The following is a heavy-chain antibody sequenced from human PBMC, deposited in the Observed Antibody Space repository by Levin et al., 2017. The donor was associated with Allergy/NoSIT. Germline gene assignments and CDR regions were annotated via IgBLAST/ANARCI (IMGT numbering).Heavy chain of an antibody. Sequence: GGSLRLSCAASGFTFSSYAMSWVRQAPGKGLEWVSTISDSGGSPYYADSVNGRFTISRDNSKNTLFLQMNSLRAEDTAVYYCAKDFPGGSTGSNQDDGFDVWGQGTKVTVAS. CDR1: GFTFSSYA. CDR2: ISDSGGSP. V-gene: IGHV3-23*01. J-gene: IGHJ3*01. D-gene: IGHD1-26*01. CDR3: AKDFPGGSTGSNQDDGFDV.